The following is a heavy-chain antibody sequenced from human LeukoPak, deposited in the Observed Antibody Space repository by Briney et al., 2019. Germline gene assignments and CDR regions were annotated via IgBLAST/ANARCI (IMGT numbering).Heavy chain of an antibody. Sequence: SETLSLTCTVSGGSISSTTYYWGWIRQPPGKGLEWIGSIYYNGSTNYNPYIKSRVTISVDTYKNKFSLKLSSVTAADTAVYYCARASSGWQWGLYYYFDYWGQGTLVTVSS. CDR2: IYYNGST. J-gene: IGHJ4*02. V-gene: IGHV4-39*07. D-gene: IGHD6-19*01. CDR3: ARASSGWQWGLYYYFDY. CDR1: GGSISSTTYY.